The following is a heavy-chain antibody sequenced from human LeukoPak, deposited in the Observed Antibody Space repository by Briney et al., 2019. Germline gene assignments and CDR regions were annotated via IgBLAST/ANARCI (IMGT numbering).Heavy chain of an antibody. V-gene: IGHV5-10-1*01. J-gene: IGHJ6*02. CDR3: ARRWELLDGMDV. D-gene: IGHD1-26*01. CDR1: GYSFTNYW. CDR2: IDPSDSYT. Sequence: GESLKISCKGSGYSFTNYWISWVRQMPGKGLEWMGRIDPSDSYTNYSPSFQGHVTISADKSISTAYLQWSSLKASDTAMYYCARRWELLDGMDVWGQGTTVTVSS.